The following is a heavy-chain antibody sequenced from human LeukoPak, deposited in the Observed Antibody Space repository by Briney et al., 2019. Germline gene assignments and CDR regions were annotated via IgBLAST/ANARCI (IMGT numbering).Heavy chain of an antibody. CDR3: ARGPKLHYDFWSGSPMDV. Sequence: GGSLRLSCAASGFTFSSYWMSWVRQAPGKGLEWVANIKQDGSEKYYVDSVKGRFTISRDNAKNSLYLQMNSLRAEDTAVYYCARGPKLHYDFWSGSPMDVWGKGTTVTVSS. CDR2: IKQDGSEK. J-gene: IGHJ6*03. D-gene: IGHD3-3*01. CDR1: GFTFSSYW. V-gene: IGHV3-7*01.